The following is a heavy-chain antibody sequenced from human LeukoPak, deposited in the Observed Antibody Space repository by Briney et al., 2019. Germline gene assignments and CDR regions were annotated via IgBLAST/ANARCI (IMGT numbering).Heavy chain of an antibody. V-gene: IGHV2-70*01. CDR3: ARQIVGATTSWFDP. J-gene: IGHJ5*02. D-gene: IGHD1-26*01. CDR1: GFSLSTSGMC. CDR2: IDWDDDK. Sequence: SGPALVKPTQTLTLTCTFSGFSLSTSGMCVSWIRHPPGKALEWLALIDWDDDKYYSTSLKTRLTISKDTSKNQVVLTMTNMDPVDTATYYCARQIVGATTSWFDPWGQGTLVTVSS.